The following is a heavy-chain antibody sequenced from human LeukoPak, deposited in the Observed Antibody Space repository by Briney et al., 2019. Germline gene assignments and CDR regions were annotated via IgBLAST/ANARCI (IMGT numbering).Heavy chain of an antibody. CDR2: IGGDGIA. J-gene: IGHJ4*02. CDR1: GFTFTDHP. Sequence: GGSLRLSCVASGFTFTDHPMNWVRQAPGKGLEWISYIGGDGIAFYADSVKGRFTASKDDARKSMYLQMNSLRVEDTAVYYCAKDRANWAIDDWGQGSQVTVSS. D-gene: IGHD3-16*01. CDR3: AKDRANWAIDD. V-gene: IGHV3-69-1*01.